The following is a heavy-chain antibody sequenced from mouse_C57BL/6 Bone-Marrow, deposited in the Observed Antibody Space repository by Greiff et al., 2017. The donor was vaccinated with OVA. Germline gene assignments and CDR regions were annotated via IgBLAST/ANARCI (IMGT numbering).Heavy chain of an antibody. CDR1: GFTFSSYA. D-gene: IGHD2-4*01. CDR2: ISSGGDYI. J-gene: IGHJ2*01. Sequence: EVKLLESGEGLVKPGGSLKLSCAASGFTFSSYAMSWVRQTPEKRLEWVAYISSGGDYIYYADTVKGRFTISRDSARNTLYLQMSSLKSEDTAMYYCTRVSYDYDDYWGQGTTLTVSS. CDR3: TRVSYDYDDY. V-gene: IGHV5-9-1*02.